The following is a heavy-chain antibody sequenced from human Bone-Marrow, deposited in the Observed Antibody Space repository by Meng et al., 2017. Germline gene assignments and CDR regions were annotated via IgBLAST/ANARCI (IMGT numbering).Heavy chain of an antibody. V-gene: IGHV4-39*01. CDR3: ARQAGVAARRGNFDD. Sequence: QVQLQESGPGLVKPSGTLSLTGTVVGGSISSSSFYWGWVRQPPGKGLEWIGSIYYRGSTYHNPSLKSRVIISVDTSKNQFSLKLSSVTAADTAVYYCARQAGVAARRGNFDDWGQGTLVTVSS. CDR2: IYYRGST. D-gene: IGHD6-6*01. CDR1: GGSISSSSFY. J-gene: IGHJ4*02.